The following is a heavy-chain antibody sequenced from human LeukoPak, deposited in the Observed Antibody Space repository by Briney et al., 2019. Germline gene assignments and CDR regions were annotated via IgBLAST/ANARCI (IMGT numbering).Heavy chain of an antibody. CDR2: IGIAGDT. Sequence: GGSLRLSCAASGFTFSSYAMSWVRQATGKGLEWVSAIGIAGDTYYPDSVKGRFTISRENAKNSLYLQMNSLRAGDTAVYYCTKGNSGSYSQDWFDPWGQGTLVTVSS. J-gene: IGHJ5*02. CDR3: TKGNSGSYSQDWFDP. D-gene: IGHD1-26*01. CDR1: GFTFSSYA. V-gene: IGHV3-13*01.